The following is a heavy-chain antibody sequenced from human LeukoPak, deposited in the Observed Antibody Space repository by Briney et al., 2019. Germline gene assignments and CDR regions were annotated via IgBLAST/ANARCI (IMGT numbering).Heavy chain of an antibody. V-gene: IGHV3-9*01. Sequence: GGSLRLSCAASGFTFDDYAMHWVRQAPGKGLEWVSGISWNSGSIGYADSVKGRFTISRDNAKNSLYLQMNSLRAEDTALYYCAKARYSSSWYALVDYWGQGTLVTVSS. CDR2: ISWNSGSI. D-gene: IGHD6-13*01. CDR1: GFTFDDYA. CDR3: AKARYSSSWYALVDY. J-gene: IGHJ4*02.